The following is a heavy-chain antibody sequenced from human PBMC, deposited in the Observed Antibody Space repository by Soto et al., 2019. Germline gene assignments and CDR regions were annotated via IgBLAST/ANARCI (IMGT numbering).Heavy chain of an antibody. CDR3: ARRRGGAARPCWFDP. J-gene: IGHJ5*02. Sequence: VSVRLSCAASGFTFSSYWMSWVRQARWKGLEWVANIKQDGSEKYYVDSVKGRFTISRDNAKNSLNLQMNSLRAEDTAVYYCARRRGGAARPCWFDPWGQGTWSPS. V-gene: IGHV3-7*01. CDR1: GFTFSSYW. D-gene: IGHD6-6*01. CDR2: IKQDGSEK.